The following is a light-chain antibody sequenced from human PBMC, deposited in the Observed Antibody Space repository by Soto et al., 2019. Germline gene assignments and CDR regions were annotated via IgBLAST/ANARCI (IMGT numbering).Light chain of an antibody. V-gene: IGKV1-5*03. Sequence: DIQMTQSPSTLSASVGDRVTITCRASQSISSWLAWYQQKPGKAPKLLIYKASSLESGVPSRFSGSGSGTEFTLTISSLQPDDFATQYCQQYNSVPTFGQGTKVEIK. CDR1: QSISSW. CDR3: QQYNSVPT. J-gene: IGKJ1*01. CDR2: KAS.